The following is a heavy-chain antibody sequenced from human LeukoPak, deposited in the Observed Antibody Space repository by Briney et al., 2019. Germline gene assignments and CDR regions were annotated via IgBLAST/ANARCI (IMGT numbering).Heavy chain of an antibody. D-gene: IGHD6-6*01. CDR3: ARESSSSGRYFDY. Sequence: TGGSLRLSCAASGFTFSSYWMNWARQAPGKGLEWVASINHNGNVNYYVDSVKGRFTISRDNAKNTLFLQMNSLRAEDTAVYYCARESSSSGRYFDYWGQGTLVTVSS. V-gene: IGHV3-7*01. J-gene: IGHJ4*02. CDR1: GFTFSSYW. CDR2: INHNGNVN.